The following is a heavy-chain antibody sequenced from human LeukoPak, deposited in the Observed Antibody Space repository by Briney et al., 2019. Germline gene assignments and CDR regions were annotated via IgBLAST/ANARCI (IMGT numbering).Heavy chain of an antibody. CDR2: IIPIFGTA. CDR1: GGTFSSYA. D-gene: IGHD4-11*01. J-gene: IGHJ5*02. Sequence: SVKVSCKAPGGTFSSYAISWVRQAPGQGLEWMGGIIPIFGTANYAQKFQGRVTITTDESTSTAYMELSSLRSEDTAVYYCARDHRATVTTHHWFDPWGQGTLVTVSS. V-gene: IGHV1-69*05. CDR3: ARDHRATVTTHHWFDP.